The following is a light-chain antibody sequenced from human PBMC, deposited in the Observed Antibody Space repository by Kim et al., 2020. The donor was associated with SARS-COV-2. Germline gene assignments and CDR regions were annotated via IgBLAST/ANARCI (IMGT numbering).Light chain of an antibody. CDR1: QSIFNY. CDR3: QQSYRKPIT. Sequence: DIQMTQSPSSLSASVGDSVSITCRATQSIFNYLNWYRQRPGKAPELLIYAATALQSGVPSRFSGSVSGTYFTLTISSLQPEDFATYYCQQSYRKPITFGQGTRLVIK. CDR2: AAT. V-gene: IGKV1-39*01. J-gene: IGKJ5*01.